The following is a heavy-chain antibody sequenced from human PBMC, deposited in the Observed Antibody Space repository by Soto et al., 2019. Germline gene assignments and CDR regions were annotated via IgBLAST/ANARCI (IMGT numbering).Heavy chain of an antibody. CDR2: MYYSENT. V-gene: IGHV4-39*01. CDR3: ARGESYGMDV. CDR1: GGSVSSRSYH. J-gene: IGHJ6*02. Sequence: SETLSLTCTVSGGSVSSRSYHWGWIRQPPGRGLEWIGNMYYSENTYYNPSLKSRVTISEDTSKNQFSLRLGSVTAADTAVYYCARGESYGMDVWGQGTTVTVSS.